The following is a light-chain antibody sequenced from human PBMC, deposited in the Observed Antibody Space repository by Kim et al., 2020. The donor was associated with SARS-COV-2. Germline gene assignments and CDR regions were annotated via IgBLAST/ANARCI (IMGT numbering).Light chain of an antibody. J-gene: IGKJ4*01. Sequence: IAMTQSPATLSVSPGERVTLSCRASQSVSNNLAWYQQRPGQAPRLLIYGASTRATDISPRFSGSGSGTEFTLTIRSLQSEDLAVYYCQQYNDWPLLTFGGGTKVDIK. V-gene: IGKV3-15*01. CDR3: QQYNDWPLLT. CDR1: QSVSNN. CDR2: GAS.